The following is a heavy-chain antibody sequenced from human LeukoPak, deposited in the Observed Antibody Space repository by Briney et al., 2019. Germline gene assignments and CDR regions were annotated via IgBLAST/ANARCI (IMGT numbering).Heavy chain of an antibody. CDR3: ARGKEVITMLRGLKPGYYFDY. CDR1: GDTVSSNSAA. Sequence: SQILSLTCAISGDTVSSNSAAWNWIRQSPSRGLEWLGRTYYRSQWYNDYSPTVKSRITVNSDTSKNQFSLKLNSVTAADTAVYYCARGKEVITMLRGLKPGYYFDYWGQGTLVTVSS. J-gene: IGHJ4*02. V-gene: IGHV6-1*01. D-gene: IGHD3-10*01. CDR2: TYYRSQWYN.